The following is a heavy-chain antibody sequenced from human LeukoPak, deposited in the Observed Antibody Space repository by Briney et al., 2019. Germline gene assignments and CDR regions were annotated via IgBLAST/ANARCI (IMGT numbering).Heavy chain of an antibody. J-gene: IGHJ4*02. CDR3: AGGDRNGWYFDY. CDR1: GFRFDDHG. V-gene: IGHV3-20*04. CDR2: INWNGAST. D-gene: IGHD6-19*01. Sequence: GGSLRLSCEASGFRFDDHGMSWVRQAPGKGLEWVSGINWNGASTGYGDSVRGRFTISRDNAKNSLYLQMNSLRAEDTALYYCAGGDRNGWYFDYWGQGVLVTVSS.